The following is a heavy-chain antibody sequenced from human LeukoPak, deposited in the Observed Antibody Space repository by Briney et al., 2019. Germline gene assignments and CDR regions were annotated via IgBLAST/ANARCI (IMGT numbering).Heavy chain of an antibody. V-gene: IGHV3-21*01. D-gene: IGHD3/OR15-3a*01. CDR2: ISSSTNYI. CDR1: GFTFRSYN. CDR3: ARDLGQGTGVLYYYYGMDV. Sequence: GGSLRLSCAASGFTFRSYNMNWVRQAPGKGLEWVSSISSSTNYIYYADSVKGRFTISRDNGKNSLFLQMNSLGAEDTAVYYCARDLGQGTGVLYYYYGMDVWGQGTTVTVSS. J-gene: IGHJ6*02.